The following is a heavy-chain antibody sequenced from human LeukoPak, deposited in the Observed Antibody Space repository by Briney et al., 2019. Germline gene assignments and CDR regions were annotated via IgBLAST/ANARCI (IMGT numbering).Heavy chain of an antibody. J-gene: IGHJ4*02. V-gene: IGHV4-4*07. Sequence: SETLSLTCTVSGGSISSYYWSWIRQPAGKAPEWIGRIYSSGIINYNPSLKSRVTMSLDNSKDQLSLKLSYVTAADTAVYYCARDTGKSGYPDYWGQGTLVTVSS. CDR1: GGSISSYY. D-gene: IGHD3-3*01. CDR2: IYSSGII. CDR3: ARDTGKSGYPDY.